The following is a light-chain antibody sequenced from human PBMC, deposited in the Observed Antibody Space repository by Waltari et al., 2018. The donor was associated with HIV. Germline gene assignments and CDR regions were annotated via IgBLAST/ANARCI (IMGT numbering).Light chain of an antibody. CDR2: GAS. V-gene: IGKV3-15*01. Sequence: EIVMTQSPAFLSVSPGEGATLSCRASQSVKRNLAWYQQKPGQAPRLLIHGASTRGTGVPARFSGSGSETEFTLTITGLQSEDFAIYHCQQYNNWPGTFGQGTKVEIK. CDR3: QQYNNWPGT. CDR1: QSVKRN. J-gene: IGKJ1*01.